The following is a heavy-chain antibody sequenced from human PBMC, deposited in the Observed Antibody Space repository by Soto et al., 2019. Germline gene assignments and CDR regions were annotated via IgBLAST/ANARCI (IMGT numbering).Heavy chain of an antibody. J-gene: IGHJ3*02. V-gene: IGHV1-69*13. Sequence: ASVKVSCKASGGTFSSYAISWVRQAPGQGLEWMGGIIPIFGTANYAQKFQGRVTITADESTSTAYMELSSLRSEDTAVYYCARGAAGGYCSSTSCYTRYDAFDIWG. CDR3: ARGAAGGYCSSTSCYTRYDAFDI. D-gene: IGHD2-2*02. CDR2: IIPIFGTA. CDR1: GGTFSSYA.